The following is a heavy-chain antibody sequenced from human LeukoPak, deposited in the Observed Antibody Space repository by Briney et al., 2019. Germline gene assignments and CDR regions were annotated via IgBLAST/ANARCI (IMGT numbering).Heavy chain of an antibody. D-gene: IGHD5-24*01. V-gene: IGHV1-2*04. CDR3: ARERGGGGYNSFDY. CDR2: INPNSGGT. J-gene: IGHJ4*02. Sequence: GASVKVSCKASGYTFTGYYMHWVRQAPGQGLEWMGWINPNSGGTNYAQKFQGWVTMTRDTSISTAYMELSRLRSDDTAVYYCARERGGGGYNSFDYWGQGTLVTVSS. CDR1: GYTFTGYY.